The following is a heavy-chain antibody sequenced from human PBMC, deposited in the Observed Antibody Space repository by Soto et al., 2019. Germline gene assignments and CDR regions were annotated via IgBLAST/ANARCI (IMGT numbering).Heavy chain of an antibody. CDR1: GGSISSSSYY. CDR3: ARYSSSWVFDY. Sequence: SETLSLTCTVSGGSISSSSYYWGWIRQPPGKGLEWIGSIYYSGSTYYNPSLKSRVTISVDTSKNQFSLKLSSVTAADTAVYYCARYSSSWVFDYWGQGTLVTVSS. J-gene: IGHJ4*02. D-gene: IGHD6-13*01. V-gene: IGHV4-39*01. CDR2: IYYSGST.